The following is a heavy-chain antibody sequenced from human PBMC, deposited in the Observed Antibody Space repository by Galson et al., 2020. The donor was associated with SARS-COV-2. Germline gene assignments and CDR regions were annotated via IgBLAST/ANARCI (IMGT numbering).Heavy chain of an antibody. Sequence: SETLSLTCTVSGGSISSGGYYWSWIRQHPGTGLEWIGYIYYSGSTYYNPSLKSRVTISVDTSKNQFSLKLSSVTAADTAVYYCARDVYGSGLYNWFDPWGQGTLVTVSS. V-gene: IGHV4-31*03. D-gene: IGHD3-10*01. CDR2: IYYSGST. CDR1: GGSISSGGYY. J-gene: IGHJ5*02. CDR3: ARDVYGSGLYNWFDP.